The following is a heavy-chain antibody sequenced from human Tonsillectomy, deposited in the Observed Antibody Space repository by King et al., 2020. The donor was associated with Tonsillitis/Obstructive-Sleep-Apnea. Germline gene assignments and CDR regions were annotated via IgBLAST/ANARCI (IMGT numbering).Heavy chain of an antibody. V-gene: IGHV4-39*01. J-gene: IGHJ6*03. CDR3: ARPDYYYYYMDV. CDR2: IYYSGST. Sequence: QLQESGPGLVKPSETLSLTCTVSGGSISSSSYYWGWIRQPPGKGLEWIGSIYYSGSTYYNPSLKSRVTISVDTSKNQSSLKLSSVTAADTAVYYCARPDYYYYYMDVWGKGTTVTVSS. CDR1: GGSISSSSYY.